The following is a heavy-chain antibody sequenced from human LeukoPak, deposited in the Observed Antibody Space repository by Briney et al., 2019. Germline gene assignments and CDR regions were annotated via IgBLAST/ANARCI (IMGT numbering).Heavy chain of an antibody. Sequence: ASVKVSFKASGFSFPNCGISWVRQAPGQGLELIGWITAYNGDTNYAQKVPDRVTMATDTSTSTASMELWSLRYEETAVYYCARVYQLPSGPDLFDIWGQGTVVTVSS. CDR3: ARVYQLPSGPDLFDI. CDR2: ITAYNGDT. J-gene: IGHJ3*02. D-gene: IGHD1-1*01. V-gene: IGHV1-18*01. CDR1: GFSFPNCG.